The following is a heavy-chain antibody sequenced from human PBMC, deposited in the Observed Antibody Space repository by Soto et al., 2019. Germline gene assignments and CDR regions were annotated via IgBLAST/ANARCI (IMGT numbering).Heavy chain of an antibody. CDR2: IWYDGSNK. Sequence: QVQLVESGGGVVQPGRSLRLSCAASGFTFSSYGMHWVRQAPGKGLEWVAVIWYDGSNKYYADSVKGRFTISRDNSKNTLYLQMNSLRAXDXAXYYXXRDXXXXXXXGDIWGQGTMVTVSS. D-gene: IGHD1-26*01. CDR3: XRDXXXXXXXGDI. CDR1: GFTFSSYG. V-gene: IGHV3-33*01. J-gene: IGHJ3*02.